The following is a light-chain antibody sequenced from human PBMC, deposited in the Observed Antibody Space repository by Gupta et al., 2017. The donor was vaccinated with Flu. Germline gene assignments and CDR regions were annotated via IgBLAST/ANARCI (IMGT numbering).Light chain of an antibody. CDR1: PCRVCQGVNTY. V-gene: IGKV2-30*01. CDR2: DAS. J-gene: IGKJ1*01. Sequence: RTSPCRVCQGVNTYLPWYQQKPGQPPRLLIYDASNRESGVPARFSGSGSGTDFTLTISRVESEDFAIYFCKQGESWPLAFGQGTTVEIK. CDR3: KQGESWPLA.